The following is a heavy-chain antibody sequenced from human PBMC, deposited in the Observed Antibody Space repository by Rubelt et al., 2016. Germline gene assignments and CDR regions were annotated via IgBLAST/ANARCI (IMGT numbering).Heavy chain of an antibody. D-gene: IGHD1-7*01. Sequence: QVQLVQSGAEVKKPGASVKVSCKASGYTFTTYYMHWVRQAPGQGLEWMAWINPNSGVTNYAQKFQGRVALTRETAIRTVSMELSRLTSDDTAVYYCVRENWYYDNWGQGTLVTVSS. V-gene: IGHV1-2*02. CDR1: GYTFTTYY. J-gene: IGHJ4*02. CDR3: VRENWYYDN. CDR2: INPNSGVT.